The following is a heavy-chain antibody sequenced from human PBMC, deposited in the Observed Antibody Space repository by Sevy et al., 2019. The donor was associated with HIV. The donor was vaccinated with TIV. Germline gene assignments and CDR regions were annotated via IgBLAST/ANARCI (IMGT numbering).Heavy chain of an antibody. J-gene: IGHJ6*02. V-gene: IGHV3-23*01. CDR1: GFTFSSYA. CDR3: ARVGGYDILTGPNYGMDV. Sequence: GGSLRLSCAASGFTFSSYAMSWVRQAPGKGLEWVSAISGSGGSTYYADSVKGRFTISRDNSKNTLYLQMNSLRSEDTAVYYCARVGGYDILTGPNYGMDVWGQGTTVTVSS. CDR2: ISGSGGST. D-gene: IGHD3-9*01.